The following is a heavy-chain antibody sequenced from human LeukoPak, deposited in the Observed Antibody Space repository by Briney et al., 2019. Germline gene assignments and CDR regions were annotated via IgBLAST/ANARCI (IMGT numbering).Heavy chain of an antibody. J-gene: IGHJ4*02. CDR1: GGSISSYY. D-gene: IGHD3-22*01. CDR2: IYTSGST. V-gene: IGHV4-4*07. CDR3: ARGSYYYDSSGRLFDY. Sequence: SETLSLTCTVSGGSISSYYWSWIRQPAGKGLEWIGRIYTSGSTNYNPSLKSRVTMSVDTSKNQFSLKLSSVTAADTAVYYCARGSYYYDSSGRLFDYWGRGTLVTVSS.